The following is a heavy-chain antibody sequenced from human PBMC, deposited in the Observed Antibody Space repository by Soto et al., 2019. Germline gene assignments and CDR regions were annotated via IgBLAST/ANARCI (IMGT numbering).Heavy chain of an antibody. CDR3: AGDHPNWYFDL. CDR1: TASVNSYY. J-gene: IGHJ2*01. CDR2: LYANENT. Sequence: PSETLSLTCTVSTASVNSYYWSWIRQPAGKGLEWIGRLYANENTDYNPSLRSRVTISVDTKRQFSLKLSSVTAADTAVYYCAGDHPNWYFDLWGRGTPVTVSS. V-gene: IGHV4-4*07.